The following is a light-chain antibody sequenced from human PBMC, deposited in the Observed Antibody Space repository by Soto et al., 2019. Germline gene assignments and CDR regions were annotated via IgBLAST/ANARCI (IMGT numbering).Light chain of an antibody. J-gene: IGKJ5*01. CDR2: DAS. V-gene: IGKV1-33*01. CDR3: EPYDSLPLA. Sequence: DIHMTQSPSSLSASVGDVGTSVCHASRDIINYLNFYQHKPGKAPKLLICDASNFERGFPSSVSGSGSGTDFTLAISRLRAEDTATYYFEPYDSLPLAFGAGTRLEIK. CDR1: RDIINY.